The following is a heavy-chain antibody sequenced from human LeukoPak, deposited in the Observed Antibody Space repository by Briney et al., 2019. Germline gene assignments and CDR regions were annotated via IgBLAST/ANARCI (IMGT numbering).Heavy chain of an antibody. J-gene: IGHJ4*02. Sequence: GASVKVSCKASGYTFTGYYLHWVRQAPGQGLEWMGWINPNSGGTNYAQKFQGRVTMTSDTSISTACMELSRLTSDDTAVYYCARNTRSTLAYDYWGQGTLVTVSS. CDR2: INPNSGGT. CDR3: ARNTRSTLAYDY. D-gene: IGHD1-1*01. CDR1: GYTFTGYY. V-gene: IGHV1-2*02.